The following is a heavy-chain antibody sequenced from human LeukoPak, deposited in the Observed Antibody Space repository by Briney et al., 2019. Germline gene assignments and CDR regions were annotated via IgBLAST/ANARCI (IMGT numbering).Heavy chain of an antibody. Sequence: ASVKVSCKTSGYTFTDYYMHWERQAPGQGLEWMGWINPNSGGTNYAQKFQGRVTMTRDTSISTAYMELSRLRSDDTAVYYCARARYSGSYRPFDYWGQGTLVTVSS. V-gene: IGHV1-2*02. CDR2: INPNSGGT. D-gene: IGHD1-26*01. CDR3: ARARYSGSYRPFDY. J-gene: IGHJ4*02. CDR1: GYTFTDYY.